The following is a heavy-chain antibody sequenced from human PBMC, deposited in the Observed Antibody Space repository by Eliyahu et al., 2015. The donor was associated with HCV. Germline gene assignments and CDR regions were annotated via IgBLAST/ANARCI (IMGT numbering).Heavy chain of an antibody. Sequence: QVQLQQWGAGLLKPSETLSLTCAVYGGSFSGYYWSWIRQPPGKGLEWIGEINHSGSTHYNPSLKSRVTISVDTSKNQFSLKLSSVTAADTAVYYCARRPLVRSIAARHACDYWGQGTLVTVSS. V-gene: IGHV4-34*01. CDR1: GGSFSGYY. J-gene: IGHJ4*02. D-gene: IGHD6-6*01. CDR2: INHSGST. CDR3: ARRPLVRSIAARHACDY.